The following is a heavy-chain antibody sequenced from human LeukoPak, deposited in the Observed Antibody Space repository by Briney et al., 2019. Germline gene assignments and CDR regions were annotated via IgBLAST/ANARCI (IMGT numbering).Heavy chain of an antibody. CDR1: GSSISSYY. Sequence: SETLSLTCTVSGSSISSYYWSWIPQPPGKGLEWVGYIYHTGRANSNAPLESRITITVDTSKNQFSLKLRSVTAEDTAVYYCARVAYGSGSQTFYNYGMDVWGQGTTVTVSS. J-gene: IGHJ6*02. V-gene: IGHV4-59*01. CDR2: IYHTGRA. D-gene: IGHD3-10*01. CDR3: ARVAYGSGSQTFYNYGMDV.